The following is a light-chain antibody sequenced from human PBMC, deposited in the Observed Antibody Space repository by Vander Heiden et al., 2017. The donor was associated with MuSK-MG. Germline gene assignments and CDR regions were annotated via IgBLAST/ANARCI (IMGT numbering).Light chain of an antibody. CDR3: CAHATISTLV. CDR2: EVY. CDR1: NNDVGGYNL. Sequence: QSALPQPASVSGSSGQSITLSCTCTNNDVGGYNLVSWYHPHPGTAPKLIIYEVYKRPSGGSDRFSGSKAGNTADLTSSGLQAEDEADYFCCAHATISTLVFGAGTKLTVL. J-gene: IGLJ2*01. V-gene: IGLV2-23*02.